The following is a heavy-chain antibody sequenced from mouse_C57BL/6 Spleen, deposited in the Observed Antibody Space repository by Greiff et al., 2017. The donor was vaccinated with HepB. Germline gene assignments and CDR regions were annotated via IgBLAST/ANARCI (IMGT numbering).Heavy chain of an antibody. CDR1: GFNIKDDY. Sequence: EVQLQQSGAELVRPGASVKLFCTASGFNIKDDYMHWVKQRPEQGLEWIGWIDPENGDTEYASKFQGKATITADTSSNTAYLQLSSLTSEDTAVYDCTTLNWDLFAYWDQGTLVTVSA. CDR3: TTLNWDLFAY. V-gene: IGHV14-4*01. J-gene: IGHJ3*01. CDR2: IDPENGDT. D-gene: IGHD4-1*01.